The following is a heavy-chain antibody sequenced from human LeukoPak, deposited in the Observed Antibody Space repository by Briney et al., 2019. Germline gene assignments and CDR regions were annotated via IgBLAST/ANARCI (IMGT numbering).Heavy chain of an antibody. Sequence: ASVKVSCKASGYTFTSYGISWVRQAPGQGLEWMGWISAYNGNTNYVQKLQGRVTMTTDTSTSTAYMELRSLRSDDTAVYYCARDHWSDDYVWGSYGYWGQGTLVTVSS. CDR1: GYTFTSYG. J-gene: IGHJ4*02. D-gene: IGHD3-16*01. V-gene: IGHV1-18*01. CDR3: ARDHWSDDYVWGSYGY. CDR2: ISAYNGNT.